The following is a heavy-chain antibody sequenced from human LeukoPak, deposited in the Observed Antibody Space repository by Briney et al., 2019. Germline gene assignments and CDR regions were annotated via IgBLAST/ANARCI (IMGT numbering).Heavy chain of an antibody. CDR1: AFTFSTYA. CDR3: SNLYSSNY. J-gene: IGHJ4*02. V-gene: IGHV3-23*01. Sequence: PGGSLRLSCAASAFTFSTYAMSWVRQAPRMGLEWVSGISGSGAGTYYADSVRGRFTISRDNSKNTLYLQMNSLRAEDTAVYYCSNLYSSNYWGQGTLVTVSS. CDR2: ISGSGAGT. D-gene: IGHD6-13*01.